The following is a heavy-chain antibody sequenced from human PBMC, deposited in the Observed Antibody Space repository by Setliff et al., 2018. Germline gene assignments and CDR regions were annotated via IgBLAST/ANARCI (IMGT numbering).Heavy chain of an antibody. CDR1: GFTFSTYR. CDR3: ARTCSGSGCYAGLES. Sequence: GGSLRLSCAASGFTFSTYRMHWVRQAPGKGLEWVAVIWDDGGNKYHADSVKGRFTISRDSAKNSVYLQMNSLRPEDTAVYYCARTCSGSGCYAGLESWGQGTPVTVSS. CDR2: IWDDGGNK. J-gene: IGHJ4*02. D-gene: IGHD2-15*01. V-gene: IGHV3-33*08.